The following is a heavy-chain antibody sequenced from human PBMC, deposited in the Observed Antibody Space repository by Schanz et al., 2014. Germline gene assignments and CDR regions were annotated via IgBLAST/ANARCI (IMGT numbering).Heavy chain of an antibody. V-gene: IGHV3-23*01. J-gene: IGHJ4*02. CDR3: ANDHPSSSWPAFDV. CDR1: GFTVNNYA. D-gene: IGHD6-13*01. CDR2: ITRQGTT. Sequence: EVQLLESGGGLVQPGGSLRLSCTVSGFTVNNYAMNWVRQAPGRGLEWVSGITRQGTTYYADFVKGRFSISRDLSSNTLYLQMNSLRADDSAIYYCANDHPSSSWPAFDVWGQGTLVTVSS.